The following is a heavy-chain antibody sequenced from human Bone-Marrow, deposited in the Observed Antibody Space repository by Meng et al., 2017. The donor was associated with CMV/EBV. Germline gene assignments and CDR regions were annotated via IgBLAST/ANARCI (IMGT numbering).Heavy chain of an antibody. CDR2: IYWNGDE. CDR3: AHPARYYSSGIYYVPFDY. CDR1: GFSLTTRGAG. D-gene: IGHD3-10*01. Sequence: SGPTLVKPTQTLTLTCSFSGFSLTTRGAGVGWIRQPPGKALEWLALIYWNGDERYSPSLKNRVTITKDTSGKRVVLTMTNLDPADTGTYYCAHPARYYSSGIYYVPFDYWGQGTLVTVSS. V-gene: IGHV2-5*01. J-gene: IGHJ4*02.